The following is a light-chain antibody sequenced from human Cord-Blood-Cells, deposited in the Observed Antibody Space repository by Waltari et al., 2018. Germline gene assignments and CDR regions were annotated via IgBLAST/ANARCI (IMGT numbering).Light chain of an antibody. CDR3: QAWDSSVV. V-gene: IGLV3-1*01. J-gene: IGLJ2*01. Sequence: SYELTQPPSVSVSPGQNASIPCPGDKLGDKYACWYQQKPGQSPVLVIYQDSKRPSGIPERFSGSNSGNTATLTISGIQAMDEADYYCQAWDSSVVFGGGTKLTVL. CDR2: QDS. CDR1: KLGDKY.